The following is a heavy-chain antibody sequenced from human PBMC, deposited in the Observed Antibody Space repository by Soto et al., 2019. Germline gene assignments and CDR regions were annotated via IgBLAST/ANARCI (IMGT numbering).Heavy chain of an antibody. Sequence: ASVNVSCKASGYTFTTYGISWVRQAPGQGLEWMGWISAYNGNTDNAQKFQGRVTMTTDTSTSTAYMELRSLRSEDTAVYYCARGAPSWAYGMEVWGKGNTVNVSA. D-gene: IGHD1-26*01. V-gene: IGHV1-18*01. CDR2: ISAYNGNT. CDR3: ARGAPSWAYGMEV. CDR1: GYTFTTYG. J-gene: IGHJ6*04.